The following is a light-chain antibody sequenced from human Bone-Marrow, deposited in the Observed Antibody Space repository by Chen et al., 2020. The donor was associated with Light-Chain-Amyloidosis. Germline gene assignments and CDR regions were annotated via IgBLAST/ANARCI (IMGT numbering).Light chain of an antibody. CDR1: SSDVGGDNH. Sequence: QSALTQPASVSGSPGQSITISCTGTSSDVGGDNHISWYQQHPDKAPKLMIYEVTNRPSWVPDRFCGYTPDNTASLTLSGLQTEDEADYFCSSYTITNAIVFGSGTRVTVL. CDR3: SSYTITNAIV. J-gene: IGLJ1*01. V-gene: IGLV2-14*01. CDR2: EVT.